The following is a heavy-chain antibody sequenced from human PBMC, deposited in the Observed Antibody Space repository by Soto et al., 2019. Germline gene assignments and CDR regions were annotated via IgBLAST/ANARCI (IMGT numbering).Heavy chain of an antibody. Sequence: GASGTVSCRPSRGTFSSYASRWVRTAPGQGFDWMGGIIPIFGTANYAQKFQGRVTITADESTSTAYMELSSLRSEDTAVYYCARDGPYYYGSGSYRNWFDPWGQGTLVTVSS. CDR1: RGTFSSYA. V-gene: IGHV1-69*01. CDR3: ARDGPYYYGSGSYRNWFDP. D-gene: IGHD3-10*01. CDR2: IIPIFGTA. J-gene: IGHJ5*02.